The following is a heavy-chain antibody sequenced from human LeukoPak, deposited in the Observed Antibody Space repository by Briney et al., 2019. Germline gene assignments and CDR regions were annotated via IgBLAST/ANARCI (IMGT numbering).Heavy chain of an antibody. CDR2: ISPDGSYK. V-gene: IGHV3-7*01. CDR3: ASGFYDSSTSLDY. Sequence: GGSLRLSCAASGFTFSSHWMTWVRQAPGKGLEWVAIISPDGSYKNYVDSVRGRFTISRDNTENSLYLQMNTLRAEDTAVYYCASGFYDSSTSLDYWGQGTLVTVSS. J-gene: IGHJ4*02. CDR1: GFTFSSHW. D-gene: IGHD2-2*01.